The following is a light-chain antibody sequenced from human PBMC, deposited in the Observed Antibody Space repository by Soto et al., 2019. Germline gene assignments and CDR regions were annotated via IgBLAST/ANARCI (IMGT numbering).Light chain of an antibody. CDR3: QQANSFPLT. CDR1: QGISSY. CDR2: AAS. J-gene: IGKJ4*01. Sequence: IHLTQSPSSLSASVGDRVTITCRASQGISSYLAWYQQKPGKAPKLLIYAASTLQSGVPSRFSGSGSGTDFTLTISSLQPKDFATYYCQQANSFPLTFCGGTKVDIK. V-gene: IGKV1-9*01.